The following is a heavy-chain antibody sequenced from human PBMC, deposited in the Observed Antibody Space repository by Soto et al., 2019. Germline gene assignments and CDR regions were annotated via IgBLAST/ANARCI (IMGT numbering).Heavy chain of an antibody. CDR1: GGTFSSYT. J-gene: IGHJ4*02. CDR3: ARVVSSGYDCSGVLEGGY. CDR2: IIPILGIA. V-gene: IGHV1-69*02. Sequence: QVQLVQSGAEVKKPGSSVKVSCKASGGTFSSYTITWVRQAPGQGLEWMGRIIPILGIANYAQKFQGRVTITADKSTSTVYMELISLRSEDTAVYYWARVVSSGYDCSGVLEGGYWGQGTLVTVSS. D-gene: IGHD3-22*01.